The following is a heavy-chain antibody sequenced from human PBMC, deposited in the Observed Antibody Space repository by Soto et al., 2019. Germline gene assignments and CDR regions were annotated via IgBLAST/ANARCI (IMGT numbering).Heavy chain of an antibody. CDR2: LYIADGT. J-gene: IGHJ3*02. CDR3: ATWLLREHAFDI. V-gene: IGHV3-53*01. Sequence: GGSLRLSCAPSGFTLNGKKYITWVVQAPGKGLEWVSALYIADGTFYADSVKGRFTVSIDSSKNTVYLQMNNLSPEDTAVYYCATWLLREHAFDIWGLGTMVTVSS. CDR1: GFTLNGKKY. D-gene: IGHD2-15*01.